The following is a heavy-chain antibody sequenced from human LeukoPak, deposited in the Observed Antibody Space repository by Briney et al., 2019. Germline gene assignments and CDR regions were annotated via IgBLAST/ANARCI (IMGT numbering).Heavy chain of an antibody. CDR2: IRYDGSNK. CDR3: ASGYGWELSY. Sequence: HPGGSLRLSCAASGFTFSSYGMHWVRQAPGKGLEWVAFIRYDGSNKYYADSVKGRFTISRDNAKNSLYLQMNSLRAEDTAVYYCASGYGWELSYWGQGTLVTVSS. D-gene: IGHD1-26*01. V-gene: IGHV3-30*02. CDR1: GFTFSSYG. J-gene: IGHJ4*02.